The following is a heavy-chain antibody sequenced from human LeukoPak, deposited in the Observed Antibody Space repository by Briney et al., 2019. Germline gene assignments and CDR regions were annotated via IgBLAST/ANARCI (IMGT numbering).Heavy chain of an antibody. V-gene: IGHV3-74*01. J-gene: IGHJ3*02. CDR3: ARVKWELLGAFDI. CDR1: GFTFSSYW. CDR2: INSDGSST. Sequence: GGSLRLSCAASGFTFSSYWLHWVRQAPGKGLVWVSRINSDGSSTSYADSVKGRFTISRDNAKNTLYLQMNSLRAEDTAVYYCARVKWELLGAFDIWGQGTMVTVSS. D-gene: IGHD1-26*01.